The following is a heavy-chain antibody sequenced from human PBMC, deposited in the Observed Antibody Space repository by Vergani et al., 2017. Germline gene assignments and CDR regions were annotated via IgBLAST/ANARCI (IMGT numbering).Heavy chain of an antibody. D-gene: IGHD6-6*01. Sequence: EVQLVESGGGLVQPGRSLRLSCAASGFTFVDYAMHWVRQAPGKGLEWVSGISWNSGSIGYADSVKGRFTISRDNSKNTLYLQMNSLRAEDTAVYYCARDGPVGAARPYDYWGQGTLVTVSS. CDR2: ISWNSGSI. CDR1: GFTFVDYA. V-gene: IGHV3-9*01. J-gene: IGHJ4*02. CDR3: ARDGPVGAARPYDY.